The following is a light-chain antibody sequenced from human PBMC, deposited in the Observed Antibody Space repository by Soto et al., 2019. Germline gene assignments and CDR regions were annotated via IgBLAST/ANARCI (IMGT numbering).Light chain of an antibody. CDR3: QQPINCPIT. V-gene: IGKV1D-12*01. CDR1: QDLNGG. Sequence: DIQLTQSPSSVSASVGDRVTITCRPSQDLNGGLAWYQQTRGKAPKLXIYAASTLLPGVPSRFSGSGSGTYFTPTISSLQPEDFAIYYCQQPINCPITFGQGTRLEIK. J-gene: IGKJ5*01. CDR2: AAS.